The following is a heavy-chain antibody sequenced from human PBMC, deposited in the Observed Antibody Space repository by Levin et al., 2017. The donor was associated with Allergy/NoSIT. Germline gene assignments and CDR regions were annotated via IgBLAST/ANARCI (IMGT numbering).Heavy chain of an antibody. CDR3: AHKQHSSGWADDAFDI. CDR2: IYWDDDK. D-gene: IGHD6-19*01. J-gene: IGHJ3*02. V-gene: IGHV2-5*02. CDR1: GFSLSTSGVG. Sequence: QTLSLPCTFSGFSLSTSGVGVGWIRQPPGKALEWLALIYWDDDKRYSPSLKSRLTITKDTSKNQVVLTMTNMDPGDTATYYCAHKQHSSGWADDAFDIWGQGTMVTVSS.